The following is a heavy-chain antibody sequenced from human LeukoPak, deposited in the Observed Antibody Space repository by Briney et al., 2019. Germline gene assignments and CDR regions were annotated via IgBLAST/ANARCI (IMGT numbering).Heavy chain of an antibody. Sequence: GESLRLSCAASGFTVSSNYMSWVRQAPGKGLDWVSVIYSGGSTHYADSVKGRFTISRDNSKNTLYLQMNSLRAEDTAVYYCARGTIYGLDAFDIWGQGTMVTVSS. CDR3: ARGTIYGLDAFDI. CDR1: GFTVSSNY. V-gene: IGHV3-53*01. D-gene: IGHD3-3*01. CDR2: IYSGGST. J-gene: IGHJ3*02.